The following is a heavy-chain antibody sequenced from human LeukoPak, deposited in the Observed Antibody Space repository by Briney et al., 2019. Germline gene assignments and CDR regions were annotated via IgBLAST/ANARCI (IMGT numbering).Heavy chain of an antibody. CDR3: ARDGPFGSVDY. J-gene: IGHJ4*02. V-gene: IGHV4-61*02. CDR2: IYTSGST. CDR1: GGSISSGSYY. D-gene: IGHD3-10*01. Sequence: PSQTLSLTCTVSGGSISSGSYYWSWIRQPAGKGLEWIGRIYTSGSTNYNPSLKSRVTISVDTSKNQFSLKLSSVTAADTAVYYCARDGPFGSVDYWGQGTLVTSPQ.